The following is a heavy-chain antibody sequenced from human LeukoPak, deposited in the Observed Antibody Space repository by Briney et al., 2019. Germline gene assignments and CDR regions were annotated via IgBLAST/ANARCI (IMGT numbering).Heavy chain of an antibody. J-gene: IGHJ5*02. D-gene: IGHD1-26*01. CDR1: GFTVSSNY. Sequence: GGSLRLSCAASGFTVSSNYMSWVRQAPGKGLEWVSYISSSGSTIYYADSVKGRFTISRDNAKNSLYLQMNSLRAEDTAVYYCASYRYSGSYFDPWGQGTLVTVSS. CDR2: ISSSGSTI. V-gene: IGHV3-11*01. CDR3: ASYRYSGSYFDP.